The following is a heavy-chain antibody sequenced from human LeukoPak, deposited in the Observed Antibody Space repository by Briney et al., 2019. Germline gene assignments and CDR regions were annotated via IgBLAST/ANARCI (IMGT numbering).Heavy chain of an antibody. CDR2: IIPIFGTA. CDR1: GGTFSSYA. Sequence: SVKVSCKASGGTFSSYAISWVRQAPGQGLEWMGGIIPIFGTANYAQKFQGRVTITADESTSTAYMELSSLRSEDTAVYYCARVTTVTTVNWFDSWGQGTLVTVSS. V-gene: IGHV1-69*13. D-gene: IGHD4-17*01. J-gene: IGHJ5*01. CDR3: ARVTTVTTVNWFDS.